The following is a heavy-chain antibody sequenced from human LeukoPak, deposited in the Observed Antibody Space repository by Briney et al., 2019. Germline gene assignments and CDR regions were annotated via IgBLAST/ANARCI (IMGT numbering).Heavy chain of an antibody. CDR3: ARHAYCGGDCKESLPEYFQH. CDR1: GGSISSSSYY. D-gene: IGHD2-21*02. Sequence: SETLSLTCTVSGGSISSSSYYWGWIRQPPGKGLEWIGSIYYSGSTYYNPSLKSRVTISVDTSKNQFSLKLSSVTSAGTAVYYFARHAYCGGDCKESLPEYFQHWGQGTLVTVSS. J-gene: IGHJ1*01. CDR2: IYYSGST. V-gene: IGHV4-39*01.